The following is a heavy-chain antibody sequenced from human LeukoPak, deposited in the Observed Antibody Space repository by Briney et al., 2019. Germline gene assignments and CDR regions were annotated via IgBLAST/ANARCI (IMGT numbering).Heavy chain of an antibody. V-gene: IGHV1-2*02. CDR2: IKSNTGGT. CDR3: AADKQQLSYYFDY. J-gene: IGHJ4*02. CDR1: GYTLTAYY. Sequence: ASVKVSCKAPGYTLTAYYIHWLRQAPGQGLEWMGWIKSNTGGTKYVEKFEGRFTMTRDTSISTIYMELSSLRSDDTAVYYCAADKQQLSYYFDYWGQGTLVTVSA. D-gene: IGHD6-13*01.